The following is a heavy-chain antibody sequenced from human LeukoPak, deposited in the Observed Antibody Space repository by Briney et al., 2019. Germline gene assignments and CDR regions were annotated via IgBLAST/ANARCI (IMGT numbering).Heavy chain of an antibody. CDR2: IIPIFGTA. D-gene: IGHD2-2*01. Sequence: SVKVSCKASGGTFSSYAISWVRQAPGQGLEWMGGIIPIFGTANYAQKFQGRVTITADESTSTAYMELSSLRSEDTAAYYCARVQGYCSSTSCLYSSSSSKVAFDIWGQGTMVTVSS. CDR1: GGTFSSYA. J-gene: IGHJ3*02. CDR3: ARVQGYCSSTSCLYSSSSSKVAFDI. V-gene: IGHV1-69*01.